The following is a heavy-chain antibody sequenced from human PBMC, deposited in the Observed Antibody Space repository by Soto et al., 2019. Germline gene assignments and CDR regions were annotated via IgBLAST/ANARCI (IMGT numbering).Heavy chain of an antibody. CDR1: GFTFSSYG. J-gene: IGHJ6*04. D-gene: IGHD2-8*02. CDR2: ISYDGSNK. V-gene: IGHV3-30*03. Sequence: QVQLVESGGGVVQPGRSLRLSCAASGFTFSSYGMHWVRQAPGKGLEWVAVISYDGSNKYYADSVKGRFTISRDNSKNTLYLQMNSLRAEDTAVYYCAQPTGDYYYGMDVWGKGTTVTVSS. CDR3: AQPTGDYYYGMDV.